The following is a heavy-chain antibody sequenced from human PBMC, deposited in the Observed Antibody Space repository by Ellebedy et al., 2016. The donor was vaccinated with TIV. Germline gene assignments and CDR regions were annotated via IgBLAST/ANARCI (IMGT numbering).Heavy chain of an antibody. J-gene: IGHJ5*02. CDR1: GFTFSSYW. CDR2: IKQDGSEK. D-gene: IGHD5-12*01. Sequence: GGSLRLXXAASGFTFSSYWMSWVRQAPGKGLEWVANIKQDGSEKYYVDSVKGRFTISRDNAKNSLYLQMNSLRAEDTAVYYCARVRRNGYSGYERFRWFDPWGQGTLVTVSS. CDR3: ARVRRNGYSGYERFRWFDP. V-gene: IGHV3-7*01.